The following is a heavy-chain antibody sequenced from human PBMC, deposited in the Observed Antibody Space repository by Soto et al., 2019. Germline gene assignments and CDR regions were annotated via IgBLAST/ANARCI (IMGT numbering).Heavy chain of an antibody. CDR1: GFTFSSFW. V-gene: IGHV3-7*01. CDR2: IKQDGSEK. Sequence: EVQLVESGGGLVQPGGSLRLSCAASGFTFSSFWMTWVRQAPGKGLEWVANIKQDGSEKHYVDSVKGRFTISRDNAENSLSLQMNSLRAEDTAVYYCARTVPTIGGDVLNYWGQGTLVTVSS. J-gene: IGHJ4*02. CDR3: ARTVPTIGGDVLNY. D-gene: IGHD5-12*01.